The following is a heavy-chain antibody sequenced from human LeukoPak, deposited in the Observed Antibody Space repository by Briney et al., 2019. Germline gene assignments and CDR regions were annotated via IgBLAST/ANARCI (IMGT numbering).Heavy chain of an antibody. CDR2: IYHSGST. D-gene: IGHD3-3*01. CDR3: ARSGYDFWSGYYTGSYFDY. J-gene: IGHJ4*02. Sequence: SETLSLTCTVSGGSISSGGYYWSWIRQPPGKGLEWIGYIYHSGSTNYNPSLKGRVTISVDTSKNQFSLKLSSVTAADTAVYYCARSGYDFWSGYYTGSYFDYWGQGTLVTVSS. V-gene: IGHV4-30-2*01. CDR1: GGSISSGGYY.